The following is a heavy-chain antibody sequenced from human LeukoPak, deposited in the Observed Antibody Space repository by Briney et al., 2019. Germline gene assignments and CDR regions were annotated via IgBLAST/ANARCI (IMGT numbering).Heavy chain of an antibody. CDR1: GFTFSSYG. CDR2: ISHDAKST. D-gene: IGHD5-18*01. V-gene: IGHV3-33*08. J-gene: IGHJ4*02. Sequence: GGSLRLSCATSGFTFSSYGMHWVRQVPGKGLEWVTVISHDAKSTYHVDSVKGRFTISRDNAKTSLYLQMNSLRAEDTAVYYCARDLSGVTGYTYGRGIDYWGQGTLVTVSS. CDR3: ARDLSGVTGYTYGRGIDY.